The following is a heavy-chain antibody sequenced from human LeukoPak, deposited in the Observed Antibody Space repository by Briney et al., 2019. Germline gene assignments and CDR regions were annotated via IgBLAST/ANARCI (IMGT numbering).Heavy chain of an antibody. CDR1: GFTFSSYA. CDR2: ISGSGGST. J-gene: IGHJ4*02. V-gene: IGHV3-23*01. D-gene: IGHD2-2*01. CDR3: AKLGRYCSSTICYYFDY. Sequence: GGSLRLSCAASGFTFSSYAMSWVRQAPGKGLEWVSAISGSGGSTYYADSVKGRFTISRDNSKNTLYLQMNSLRAEDTAVYYCAKLGRYCSSTICYYFDYWGQGTLVTVPP.